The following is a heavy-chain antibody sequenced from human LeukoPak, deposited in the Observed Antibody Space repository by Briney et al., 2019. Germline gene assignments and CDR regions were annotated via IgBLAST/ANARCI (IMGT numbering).Heavy chain of an antibody. CDR2: IYYSGST. J-gene: IGHJ5*02. V-gene: IGHV4-59*01. Sequence: SETLSLTCTVSGASISSYYWSWIRQPPGKGLEWIGYIYYSGSTNYNPSLKSRVTISVDTSKNQFSLKLSSVTAADTAVYYCARQRGYSGYAAPLYNWFDPWGQGTLVTVSS. CDR1: GASISSYY. CDR3: ARQRGYSGYAAPLYNWFDP. D-gene: IGHD5-12*01.